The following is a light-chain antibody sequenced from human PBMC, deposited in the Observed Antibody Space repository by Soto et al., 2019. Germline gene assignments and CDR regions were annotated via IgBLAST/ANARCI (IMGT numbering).Light chain of an antibody. V-gene: IGKV2-28*01. CDR3: MQALQTPLT. CDR2: LGS. Sequence: DIVMTQSPLSLPVTPGEPASISCRSSQSLLHSNGYNYLDWYLQKPGQSPQLLIVLGSNRASGVPDRFSGSGSGTDFTLKISRVEAEDVGVYYCMQALQTPLTFGGGTKVEIK. J-gene: IGKJ4*01. CDR1: QSLLHSNGYNY.